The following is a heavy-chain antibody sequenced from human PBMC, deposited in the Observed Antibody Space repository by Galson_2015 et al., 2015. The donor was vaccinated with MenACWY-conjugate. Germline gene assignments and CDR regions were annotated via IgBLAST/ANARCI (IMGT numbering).Heavy chain of an antibody. V-gene: IGHV3-74*01. Sequence: SLRLSCAVSAVSEFTFSNYWMHWVRPVPGKGLVWLSRINGDGSVTNYADSVRGRFTISRDNAKNTLYLQMNSLRAEDTAIYYCARDRVYGSGSSDHWGQGTLVTVPS. CDR2: INGDGSVT. D-gene: IGHD3-10*01. J-gene: IGHJ4*02. CDR3: ARDRVYGSGSSDH. CDR1: AVSEFTFSNYW.